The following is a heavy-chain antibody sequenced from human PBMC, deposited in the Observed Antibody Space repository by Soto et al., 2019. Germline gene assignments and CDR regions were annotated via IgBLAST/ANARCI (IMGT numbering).Heavy chain of an antibody. Sequence: QLQLQESGPGLVKPSETLSLTCTVSGDSISSIPYYWGWIRQPPGKGLEWIGRLYYSGSTYYNTALKRGVTISVDTSKNQFSLNLSSVTAADTAVYYCARQEWSPGLSGYWGQGTLVTVSS. CDR1: GDSISSIPYY. V-gene: IGHV4-39*01. CDR3: ARQEWSPGLSGY. D-gene: IGHD2-8*01. CDR2: LYYSGST. J-gene: IGHJ4*02.